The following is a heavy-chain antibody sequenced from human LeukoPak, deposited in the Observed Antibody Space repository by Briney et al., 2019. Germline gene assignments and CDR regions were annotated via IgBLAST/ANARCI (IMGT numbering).Heavy chain of an antibody. J-gene: IGHJ3*02. CDR3: ARDIRVDPRTGGAFDI. Sequence: ASVKVSCKASGYTFTGYYMHWVRQAPGQGLEWMGWINPNSGGTNYAQKFQGRVTMTRDTSISTAYMELSRLRSDDTAVYYCARDIRVDPRTGGAFDIWGQGTMVTVSS. D-gene: IGHD1-14*01. V-gene: IGHV1-2*02. CDR1: GYTFTGYY. CDR2: INPNSGGT.